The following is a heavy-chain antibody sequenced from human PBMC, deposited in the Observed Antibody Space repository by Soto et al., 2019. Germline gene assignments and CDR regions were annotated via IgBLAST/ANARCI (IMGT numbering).Heavy chain of an antibody. CDR3: AKDQANYAPDGVDV. V-gene: IGHV3-23*01. Sequence: EVQLLESGGDLVKPGGSLRLSCAASGFTFSTYALTWVRQAPGKGLEWVATISGSGDYTYYGDSVKGRFSLSRDNSKNTVSLQMNSLRAEYTDIYYCAKDQANYAPDGVDVWGQGTTVTVSS. CDR2: ISGSGDYT. CDR1: GFTFSTYA. J-gene: IGHJ6*02. D-gene: IGHD3-16*01.